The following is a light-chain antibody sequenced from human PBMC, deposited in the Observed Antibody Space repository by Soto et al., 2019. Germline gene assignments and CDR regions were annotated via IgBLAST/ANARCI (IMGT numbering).Light chain of an antibody. CDR3: QQRSNGPMYT. CDR2: DAS. J-gene: IGKJ2*01. Sequence: EIVLTQSPATLSLSPGERATLSCRASQSVSSYLAWYQQKPGQAPRLLIYDASNRATGIPARFSGSGSGTDFTLTISSLEPEDFAVYYCQQRSNGPMYTFGQGTKVDI. V-gene: IGKV3-11*01. CDR1: QSVSSY.